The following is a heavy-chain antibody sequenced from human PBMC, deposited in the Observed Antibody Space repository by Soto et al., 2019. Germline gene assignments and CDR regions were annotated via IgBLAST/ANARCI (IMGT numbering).Heavy chain of an antibody. Sequence: EVQLLESGGGLVQPGGSLRLSCAASGFTFSSYAMSWVRQAPGKGLEWVSAISGSGGSTYYADSVKGRFTISRDNSKNTLYLKMNSLGAEDTAVHYCAKARADYYDSSGYPVDYWGQGTLVTVSS. CDR3: AKARADYYDSSGYPVDY. V-gene: IGHV3-23*01. CDR1: GFTFSSYA. CDR2: ISGSGGST. D-gene: IGHD3-22*01. J-gene: IGHJ4*02.